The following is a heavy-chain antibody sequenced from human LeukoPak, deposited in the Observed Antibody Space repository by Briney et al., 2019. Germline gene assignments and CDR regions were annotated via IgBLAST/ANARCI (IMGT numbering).Heavy chain of an antibody. CDR2: IYYSGST. CDR3: ARVGGQGITFGGVIVPHFDY. J-gene: IGHJ4*02. CDR1: GGSISSYY. V-gene: IGHV4-59*01. D-gene: IGHD3-16*02. Sequence: SETLSLTCTVSGGSISSYYWSWIRQPPGKGLEWIGYIYYSGSTNYNPSLKGRVTISVDTSKNQFSLKLSSVTAADTAVYYCARVGGQGITFGGVIVPHFDYWGQGTLVTVSS.